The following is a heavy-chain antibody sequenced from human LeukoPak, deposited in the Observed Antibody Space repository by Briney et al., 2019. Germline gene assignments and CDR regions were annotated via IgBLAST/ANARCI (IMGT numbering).Heavy chain of an antibody. CDR2: ISYDGSNK. CDR3: VVDLSGSADY. Sequence: GRSLRLSCAASGFTFSSYAMHWVRQAPGKGLEWVAVISYDGSNKYYADSVKGRFTISRDNAKNTPYLQMNSLRTEDSALYYCVVDLSGSADYWGQGTLVTVSS. D-gene: IGHD3-10*01. J-gene: IGHJ4*02. V-gene: IGHV3-30-3*01. CDR1: GFTFSSYA.